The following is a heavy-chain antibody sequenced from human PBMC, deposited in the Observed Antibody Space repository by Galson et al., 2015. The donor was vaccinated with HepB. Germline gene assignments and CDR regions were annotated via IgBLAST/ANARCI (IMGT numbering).Heavy chain of an antibody. CDR1: GYTFTGYY. CDR2: INPNSGGT. V-gene: IGHV1-2*02. Sequence: SVKVSCKASGYTFTGYYMHWVRQAPGQGLEWMGWINPNSGGTNYAQKFQGMVTMTRDTSISTAYMELSRLRSDDTAVYYCAREPIWFGEYYFDYWGQGTLVTVSS. D-gene: IGHD3-10*01. J-gene: IGHJ4*02. CDR3: AREPIWFGEYYFDY.